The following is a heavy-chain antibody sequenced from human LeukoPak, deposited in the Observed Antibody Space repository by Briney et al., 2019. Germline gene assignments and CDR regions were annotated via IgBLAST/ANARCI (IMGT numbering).Heavy chain of an antibody. CDR1: GFTFSNHW. V-gene: IGHV3-7*03. D-gene: IGHD3-22*01. Sequence: GGSLRLSCVASGFTFSNHWMNWVRQAPGRELEWVANIKQDGSEMKYVGSVEGRFTVSRDNAESSLYLQMNSLRVEDTAVYYCARGIRGDGSAYRAFDIWGQGTMVTVSS. CDR2: IKQDGSEM. CDR3: ARGIRGDGSAYRAFDI. J-gene: IGHJ3*02.